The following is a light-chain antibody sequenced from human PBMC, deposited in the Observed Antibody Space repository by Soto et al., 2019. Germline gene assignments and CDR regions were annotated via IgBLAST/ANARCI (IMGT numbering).Light chain of an antibody. CDR1: HDIKKW. V-gene: IGKV1-12*01. Sequence: DIQMTQSPSSVSASVGDTINITCRASHDIKKWLAWYQQKPGKAPKVLIYAAYNLESGVSPRFSGSGAGTEFSLTISSLQTEDFATYFCHQASSFPYTFGPGTKVDIK. CDR2: AAY. CDR3: HQASSFPYT. J-gene: IGKJ3*01.